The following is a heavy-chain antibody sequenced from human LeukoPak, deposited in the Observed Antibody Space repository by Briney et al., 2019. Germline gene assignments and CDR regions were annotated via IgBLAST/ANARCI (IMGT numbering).Heavy chain of an antibody. Sequence: PGGSLRLSCAASGFTFSSYSMNWVRLAPGKGLEWVSYISSSSTTIYYADSVKGRFTVSRDNAKNSLYLQMNSLRAEDTAVYYCARDLYYWGQGTLVTVSS. CDR3: ARDLYY. CDR2: ISSSSTTI. V-gene: IGHV3-48*01. CDR1: GFTFSSYS. J-gene: IGHJ4*02.